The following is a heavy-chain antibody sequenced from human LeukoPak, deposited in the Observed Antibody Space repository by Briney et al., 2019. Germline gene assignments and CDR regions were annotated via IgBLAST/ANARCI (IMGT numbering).Heavy chain of an antibody. CDR2: ISSSGSTI. D-gene: IGHD5-18*01. J-gene: IGHJ4*02. Sequence: GGSLRLSCAASGFTFSSYEMNWVRQAPGKGLEWVSYISSSGSTIYYADSVKGRFTISRDNAKNSLYLQMNSLGAEDTAVYYCARGSGSIKQDTAMWYFDYWGQGTLVTVSS. CDR3: ARGSGSIKQDTAMWYFDY. CDR1: GFTFSSYE. V-gene: IGHV3-48*03.